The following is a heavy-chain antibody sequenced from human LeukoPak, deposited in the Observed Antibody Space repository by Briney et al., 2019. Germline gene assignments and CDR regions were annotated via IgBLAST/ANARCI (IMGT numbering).Heavy chain of an antibody. CDR2: IQYDGSNE. Sequence: GGSPRLSCAASGFTFSSYGMHWVRQAPGKGLEWVAYIQYDGSNEQYADSVKGRFSISRDSSKNILYLQMNSLRAEDSAVYYCARVGAALVDYWGQGTLVTVSS. CDR1: GFTFSSYG. J-gene: IGHJ4*02. CDR3: ARVGAALVDY. D-gene: IGHD5-18*01. V-gene: IGHV3-30*02.